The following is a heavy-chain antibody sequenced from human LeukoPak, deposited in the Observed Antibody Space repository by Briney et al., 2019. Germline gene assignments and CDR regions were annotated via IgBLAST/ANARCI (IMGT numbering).Heavy chain of an antibody. CDR1: GFTFSSYS. CDR2: ISSSSSYI. D-gene: IGHD5-18*01. V-gene: IGHV3-21*01. Sequence: PGGSLRLSCAASGFTFSSYSMNWVRQAPGKGLEWVSSISSSSSYIYYADSVKGRFTISRDNAKNSLYLQMNSLRAEDTAVYYCARALGDTAMVSPYYFDYWGQGTLVTVSP. CDR3: ARALGDTAMVSPYYFDY. J-gene: IGHJ4*01.